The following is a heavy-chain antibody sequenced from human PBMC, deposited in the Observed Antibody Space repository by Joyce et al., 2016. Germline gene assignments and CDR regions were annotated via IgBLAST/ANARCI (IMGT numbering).Heavy chain of an antibody. Sequence: QVQLVQSGAEVKNPGASVKVSCKASGYTFSDYYINWVRQAPGQGLEWGGWINPKSGDTKYAQKFQGRVTMTRDTSMTTAYMEISRLRFDDTAVYYCAKIALSESDHWGQGTLVSVSS. D-gene: IGHD2-21*01. CDR1: GYTFSDYY. CDR3: AKIALSESDH. J-gene: IGHJ4*02. V-gene: IGHV1-2*02. CDR2: INPKSGDT.